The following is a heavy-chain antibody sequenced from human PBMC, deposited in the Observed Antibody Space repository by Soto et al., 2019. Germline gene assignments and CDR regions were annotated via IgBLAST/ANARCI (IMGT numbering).Heavy chain of an antibody. CDR1: GFTFSSYG. Sequence: GGSLSLSCAASGFTFSSYGMHWVRQAPGKGLEWVAVIWYDGSNKYYADSVKGRFTISRDNSKNTLYLQMNSLRAEDTAVYYCATLNSFGSDYWGRGTLVTVSS. D-gene: IGHD5-18*01. J-gene: IGHJ4*02. CDR3: ATLNSFGSDY. V-gene: IGHV3-33*01. CDR2: IWYDGSNK.